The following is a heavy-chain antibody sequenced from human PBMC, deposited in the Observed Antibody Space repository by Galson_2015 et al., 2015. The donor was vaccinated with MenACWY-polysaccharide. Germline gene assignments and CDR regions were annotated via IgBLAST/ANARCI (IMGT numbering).Heavy chain of an antibody. CDR3: ASEEIRGRSFGWLGP. D-gene: IGHD3-10*01. V-gene: IGHV4-61*01. J-gene: IGHJ5*02. Sequence: SETLSLTCTVSGGSVNTGIYYWAWLRQPPGEGLEWIGYIHSSGRTNYNPSLKSRVTISLDTSENQFSLRLTSVTAADTAVYYCASEEIRGRSFGWLGPWGQGSLVTVSS. CDR1: GGSVNTGIYY. CDR2: IHSSGRT.